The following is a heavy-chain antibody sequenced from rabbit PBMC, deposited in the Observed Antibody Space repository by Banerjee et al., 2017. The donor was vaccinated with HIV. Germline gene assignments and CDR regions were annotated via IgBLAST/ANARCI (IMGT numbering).Heavy chain of an antibody. CDR2: INTDNIST. J-gene: IGHJ4*01. CDR1: VFSLSNNYG. CDR3: ARGDDDYAWGINL. D-gene: IGHD6-1*01. Sequence: QQQLVASGGGLVKPGASLPLTCKASVFSLSNNYGMCWVGQAPGKGLEWIACINTDNISTSYGRWAKGRFTISETSSTTGDLKMTSLTAADTAAYFCARGDDDYAWGINLWGPGTLVTVS. V-gene: IGHV1S45*01.